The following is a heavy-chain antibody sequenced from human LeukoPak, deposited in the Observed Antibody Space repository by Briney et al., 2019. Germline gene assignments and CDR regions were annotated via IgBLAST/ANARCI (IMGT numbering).Heavy chain of an antibody. J-gene: IGHJ4*02. CDR2: FDPEDDER. Sequence: ASVKVSCKAFGHTLKDLSIHWMRQAPGKGLEWLGCFDPEDDERMYAPKFQGRVTVTEDNSIDTAYMELTSLSSDDTGVYYCSTETAGNYWGQGTLVTVSS. CDR3: STETAGNY. CDR1: GHTLKDLS. V-gene: IGHV1-24*01.